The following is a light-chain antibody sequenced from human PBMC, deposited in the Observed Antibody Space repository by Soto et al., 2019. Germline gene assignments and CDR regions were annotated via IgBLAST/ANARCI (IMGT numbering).Light chain of an antibody. J-gene: IGKJ2*01. V-gene: IGKV1-39*01. CDR2: AAS. Sequence: DIQMTQSPSSLSVSVGDRVTITCRASQSITNYLNWYQQKPGKAPKLLVYAASSLQSGVASRFSANGSGTDFTLTISTLQPEDFATYYCQQSDSYPYTFGQGTKLEIK. CDR3: QQSDSYPYT. CDR1: QSITNY.